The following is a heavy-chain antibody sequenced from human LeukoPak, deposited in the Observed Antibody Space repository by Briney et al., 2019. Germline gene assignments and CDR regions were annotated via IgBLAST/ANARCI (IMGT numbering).Heavy chain of an antibody. V-gene: IGHV3-23*01. Sequence: PGGSLRLSCAASGFTFSSYGLSWVRQAPGKGLEWVSAISGSGGSTYYADSVKGRFTISRDNSKNTLYLQTNSLRAEDTAVYYCAKVWGYYYFDYWGQGTLVTVSS. CDR1: GFTFSSYG. CDR3: AKVWGYYYFDY. CDR2: ISGSGGST. J-gene: IGHJ4*02. D-gene: IGHD3-3*01.